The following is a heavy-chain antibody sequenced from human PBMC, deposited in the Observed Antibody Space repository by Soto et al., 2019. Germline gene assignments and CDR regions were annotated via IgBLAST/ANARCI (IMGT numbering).Heavy chain of an antibody. CDR2: ISYDGSNK. D-gene: IGHD3-10*01. J-gene: IGHJ4*02. CDR3: ARGKAFDY. Sequence: QVQLVESGGGVVQPGRSLRLSCAASGFTFSSYAMHWVRQAPGKGLEWVAVISYDGSNKSYADSVKGRFTISRDNSKNTLDLQMNRLRAGDTAVYYCARGKAFDYWGQGTLFTVSS. V-gene: IGHV3-30*14. CDR1: GFTFSSYA.